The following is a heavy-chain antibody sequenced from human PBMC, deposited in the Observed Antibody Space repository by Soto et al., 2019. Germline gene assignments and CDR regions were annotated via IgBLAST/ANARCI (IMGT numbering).Heavy chain of an antibody. D-gene: IGHD6-13*01. Sequence: ASVKVSCKASGYIFTNYYIHWVRQAPGQGLEWMAIINPLPTSGSTNYAQKFQGRVTVARDTSTSTVYLELSSLRSDDTAVYYCARDLAAAAYWGQGTLVTVSS. V-gene: IGHV1-46*01. CDR3: ARDLAAAAY. CDR1: GYIFTNYY. CDR2: INPLPTSGST. J-gene: IGHJ4*02.